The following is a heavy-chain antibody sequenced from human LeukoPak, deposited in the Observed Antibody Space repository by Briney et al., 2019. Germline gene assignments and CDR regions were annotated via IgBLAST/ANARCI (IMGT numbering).Heavy chain of an antibody. V-gene: IGHV3-66*01. CDR3: ARDDYGDYFFDY. CDR1: VLTVSRNY. J-gene: IGHJ4*02. CDR2: IYSGGST. Sequence: PGGSLRLSCAASVLTVSRNYMSWVRQAPGKGLEWVSVIYSGGSTYYADSVKGRFTISRDNSKNTLYLQMNSLRAEDTAVYYCARDDYGDYFFDYWGQGTLVTVSS. D-gene: IGHD4-17*01.